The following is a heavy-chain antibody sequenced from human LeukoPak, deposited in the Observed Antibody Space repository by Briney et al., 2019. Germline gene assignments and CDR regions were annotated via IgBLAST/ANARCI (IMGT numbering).Heavy chain of an antibody. D-gene: IGHD6-19*01. CDR3: ARDSSGWYDRDEPFDY. J-gene: IGHJ4*02. CDR2: ISSSSSYI. CDR1: GFTFSSYS. V-gene: IGHV3-21*01. Sequence: GGSLRLSCAASGFTFSSYSMNWVRQAPGKGLEWVSSISSSSSYIYYADSVKGRFTISRDNAKNSLYLQMNSLRAEDTAVYYCARDSSGWYDRDEPFDYWGQGTLVTVSS.